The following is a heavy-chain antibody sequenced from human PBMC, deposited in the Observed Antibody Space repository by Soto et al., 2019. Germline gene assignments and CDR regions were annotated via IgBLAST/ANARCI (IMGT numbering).Heavy chain of an antibody. CDR3: ARVSRPAAFYYYYGMDV. CDR1: GGSISSSSYY. J-gene: IGHJ6*02. Sequence: SETLSLTCTVSGGSISSSSYYWGWIRQPPGKGLEWIGSIYYSGSTYYNPSLKSRVTISVDTSKNQFSLKLSSVTAADTAVYYCARVSRPAAFYYYYGMDVWGQGTTVTVSS. D-gene: IGHD2-2*01. V-gene: IGHV4-39*01. CDR2: IYYSGST.